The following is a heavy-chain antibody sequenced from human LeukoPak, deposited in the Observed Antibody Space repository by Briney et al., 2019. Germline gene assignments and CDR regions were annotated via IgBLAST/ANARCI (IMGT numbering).Heavy chain of an antibody. CDR2: RHYSGTT. J-gene: IGHJ4*02. CDR1: GGSISSGGYY. Sequence: SETLSLTCTVSGGSISSGGYYWSWIRQHPGKGLEWIGYRHYSGTTYYNASLKSRLTISVATSKNQFSLKLSSVTAADTAVYYCARASLAYCSGGSCYAIDHWGQGTLVTVSS. V-gene: IGHV4-31*03. D-gene: IGHD2-15*01. CDR3: ARASLAYCSGGSCYAIDH.